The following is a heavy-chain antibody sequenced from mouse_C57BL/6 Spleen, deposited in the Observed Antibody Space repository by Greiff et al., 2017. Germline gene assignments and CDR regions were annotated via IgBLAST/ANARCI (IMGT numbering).Heavy chain of an antibody. CDR3: ARYYGSPSYYFDY. J-gene: IGHJ2*01. Sequence: QVQLQQPGAELVMPGASVKLSCKASGYTFTSYWMHWVKQRPGQGLEWIGEIDPSDSYTNYNQKFKGKSTLTVDKTSSTAYMQLSSLTSEDSAVYYCARYYGSPSYYFDYWGQGTTLTVSS. CDR1: GYTFTSYW. V-gene: IGHV1-69*01. CDR2: IDPSDSYT. D-gene: IGHD1-1*01.